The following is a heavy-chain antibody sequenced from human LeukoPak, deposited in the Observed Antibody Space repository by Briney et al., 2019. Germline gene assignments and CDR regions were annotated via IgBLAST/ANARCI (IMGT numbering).Heavy chain of an antibody. J-gene: IGHJ4*02. CDR2: INPNSGGT. CDR1: GYTFTGYY. V-gene: IGHV1-2*02. Sequence: GASVKVSCKASGYTFTGYYMHWVRQAPGQGLEWMGWINPNSGGTNYAQKFQGRVTMTRDTSISTAYMELSRLRSDDTAVYYRARVPRPEKYYFDYWGQGTLVTVSS. CDR3: ARVPRPEKYYFDY. D-gene: IGHD6-6*01.